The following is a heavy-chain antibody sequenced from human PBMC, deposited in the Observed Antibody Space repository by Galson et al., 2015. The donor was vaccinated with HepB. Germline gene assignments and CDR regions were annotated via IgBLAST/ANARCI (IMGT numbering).Heavy chain of an antibody. CDR1: GFTFSSYD. V-gene: IGHV3-13*05. CDR2: IGTVADP. J-gene: IGHJ6*02. CDR3: ARGGYGSGMSMDSYGMDV. Sequence: SLRLSCAASGFTFSSYDMHWVRQATGKGLEWVSTIGTVADPYYPGSVRGRFTISRENAKNSLYLQMNSLRAGDTAVYYCARGGYGSGMSMDSYGMDVWGQGTTVTVSS. D-gene: IGHD3-10*01.